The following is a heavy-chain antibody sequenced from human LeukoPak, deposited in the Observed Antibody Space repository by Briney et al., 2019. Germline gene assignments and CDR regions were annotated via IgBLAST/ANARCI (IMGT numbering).Heavy chain of an antibody. V-gene: IGHV3-66*01. D-gene: IGHD2-15*01. CDR3: VRGRVDLSYYDS. Sequence: PGGSLRLSCAASGFTVNSNFMTWVRQAPGKGLEWVSVIQTGGRTYYADSVKGRFTISRDTSKNTLDLQMNSLRAEDTAVYFCVRGRVDLSYYDSWGQGTPVTVSS. CDR1: GFTVNSNF. CDR2: IQTGGRT. J-gene: IGHJ4*02.